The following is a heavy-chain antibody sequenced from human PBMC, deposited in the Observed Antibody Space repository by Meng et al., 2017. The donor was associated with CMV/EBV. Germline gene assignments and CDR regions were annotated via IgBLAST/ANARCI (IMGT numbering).Heavy chain of an antibody. Sequence: GGSLRLSCAASGFTFSSYWMSWVRQAPGKGLEWVANIKQDGSEKYYVDSVKGRFTISRDNAKNSLYLQMNSLRAEDMAVYYCARDRYYDFWSGYYSDYYYGMDVWGQGTTVTVSS. CDR3: ARDRYYDFWSGYYSDYYYGMDV. CDR2: IKQDGSEK. V-gene: IGHV3-7*01. CDR1: GFTFSSYW. D-gene: IGHD3-3*01. J-gene: IGHJ6*02.